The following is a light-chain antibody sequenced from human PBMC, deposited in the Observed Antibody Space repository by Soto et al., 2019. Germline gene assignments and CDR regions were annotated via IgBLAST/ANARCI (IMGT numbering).Light chain of an antibody. CDR3: FSFAGPSSM. CDR1: TTDVGSSDY. J-gene: IGLJ3*02. CDR2: DVT. Sequence: QSALSRSVSGSPGQSVTLSCTGATTDVGSSDYVSWYQQHPGKAPRLLIYDVTKRPAGVPTRFSGSKSDKTASLTISGLQTEDEAVYFCFSFAGPSSMFDGGTKLTVL. V-gene: IGLV2-11*01.